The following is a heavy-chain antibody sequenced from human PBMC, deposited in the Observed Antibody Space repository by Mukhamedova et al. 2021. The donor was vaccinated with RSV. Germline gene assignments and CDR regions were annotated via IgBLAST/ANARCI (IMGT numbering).Heavy chain of an antibody. CDR3: AKDRGVIRPFDY. D-gene: IGHD2-21*01. J-gene: IGHJ4*02. Sequence: YYADSLRGRFTISRDNSKNMLFLQMNSLRAEDTAVYYCAKDRGVIRPFDYWGQGTLVTVSS. V-gene: IGHV3-23*01.